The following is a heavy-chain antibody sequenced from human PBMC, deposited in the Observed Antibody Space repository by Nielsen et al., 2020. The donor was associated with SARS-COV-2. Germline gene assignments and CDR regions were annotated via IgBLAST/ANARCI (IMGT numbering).Heavy chain of an antibody. CDR2: INHSGST. Sequence: SETLSLTCAVYGGSFSGYYWSWIRQPPGKGLEWIGEINHSGSTNYNPSLKSRVTISVDTSKNQFSLKLSSVTAADTAAYYCHAIYDSSGQFDYWGQGTLVTVSS. CDR1: GGSFSGYY. CDR3: HAIYDSSGQFDY. D-gene: IGHD3-22*01. J-gene: IGHJ4*02. V-gene: IGHV4-34*01.